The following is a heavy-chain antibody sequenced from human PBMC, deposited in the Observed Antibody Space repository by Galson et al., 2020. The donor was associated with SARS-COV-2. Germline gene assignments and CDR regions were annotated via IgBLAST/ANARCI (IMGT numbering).Heavy chain of an antibody. CDR1: GFTFSDYG. D-gene: IGHD4-4*01. CDR3: ARSFYDYSNYGSY. Sequence: GESLKISCVGSGFTFSDYGMSWVRQAPGKGLEWVSTISSSGTSIYYTDSVKGRFTISRDNARDSLYLQMSSLRAEDTATYYCARSFYDYSNYGSYWGRGTLVTVSS. CDR2: ISSSGTSI. V-gene: IGHV3-21*01. J-gene: IGHJ4*02.